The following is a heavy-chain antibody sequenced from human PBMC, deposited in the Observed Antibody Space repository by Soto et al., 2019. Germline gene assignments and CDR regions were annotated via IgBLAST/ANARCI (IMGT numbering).Heavy chain of an antibody. J-gene: IGHJ5*02. V-gene: IGHV1-24*01. CDR2: FDPEDGET. Sequence: ASVKVSCKVSGYTLTELSMHWVRQAPGKGLEWMGGFDPEDGETIYAQKFQGRVTMTEDTSTDTAYMELSSLRSEDTAVYYCATAIRFLEWLSTRDNWFDPWGQGTLVTVSS. CDR1: GYTLTELS. CDR3: ATAIRFLEWLSTRDNWFDP. D-gene: IGHD3-3*01.